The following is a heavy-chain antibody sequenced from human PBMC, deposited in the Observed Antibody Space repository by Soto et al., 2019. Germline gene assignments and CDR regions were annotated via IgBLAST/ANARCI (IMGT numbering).Heavy chain of an antibody. CDR2: IYYSGST. D-gene: IGHD2-15*01. J-gene: IGHJ6*02. CDR3: ARGIRGYCSGGSCNYDFYYFGMDV. Sequence: SETLSLTCAVSGGSISSGGYSWSWIRQPPGKGLEWIGYIYYSGSTNYNPSLKSRVTISVDTSKNQFSLKLRSVTAADTAVYYCARGIRGYCSGGSCNYDFYYFGMDVWGQGTTVTVSS. CDR1: GGSISSGGYS. V-gene: IGHV4-61*08.